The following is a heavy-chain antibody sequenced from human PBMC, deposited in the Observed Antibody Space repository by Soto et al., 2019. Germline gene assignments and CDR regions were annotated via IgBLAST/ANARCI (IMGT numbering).Heavy chain of an antibody. CDR3: ARFSGGSYNTYYFYYGMDV. CDR1: GYTFTSYG. Sequence: QVPLVQSGAEVKKPGASVKVSCKASGYTFTSYGISWVRQAPGQGLDWMGWISAYNGNTKYAQDLQGRVTMTTDTATSTAYMELRSLRSDDTAMYYCARFSGGSYNTYYFYYGMDVWGQGTTVTVSS. D-gene: IGHD2-15*01. CDR2: ISAYNGNT. J-gene: IGHJ6*02. V-gene: IGHV1-18*04.